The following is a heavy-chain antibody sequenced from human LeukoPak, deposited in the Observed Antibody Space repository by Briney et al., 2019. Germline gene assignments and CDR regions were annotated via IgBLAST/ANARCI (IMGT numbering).Heavy chain of an antibody. CDR1: GFTFSSYW. Sequence: GGSPRLSCAASGFTFSSYWMSRVRQAPGKGLEWVANIKQDGSEKYYVDSVKGRFTISRDNAKNSLYLQMNSLRAEDTAVYYCARDRTNGVCYKYWGQGTLVTVSS. CDR3: ARDRTNGVCYKY. D-gene: IGHD2-8*01. J-gene: IGHJ4*02. CDR2: IKQDGSEK. V-gene: IGHV3-7*01.